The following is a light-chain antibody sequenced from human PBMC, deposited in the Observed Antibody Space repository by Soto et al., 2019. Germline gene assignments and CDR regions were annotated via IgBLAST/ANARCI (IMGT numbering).Light chain of an antibody. V-gene: IGKV3-11*01. CDR1: QSVSIY. Sequence: DIVLTQSPATLSLSPGERATLSCRASQSVSIYLAWYQQKPGQAPRLLIYDASNRATGIPARFSGSGSGTEFTLTISSLEPEDFAVYFCQHRSNWPPTFGGGIKVEIK. CDR2: DAS. CDR3: QHRSNWPPT. J-gene: IGKJ4*01.